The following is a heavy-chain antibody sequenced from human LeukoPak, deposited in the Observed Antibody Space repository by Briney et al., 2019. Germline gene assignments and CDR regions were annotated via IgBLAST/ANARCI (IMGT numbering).Heavy chain of an antibody. CDR1: GYTLTELS. V-gene: IGHV1-24*01. Sequence: ASVKVSCKVSGYTLTELSMHWVRQAPGKGLEWMGGFDPEDGETIYAQKFQGRVTITADKSTSTAYMELSSLRSEDTAVYYCARDAHYDGSGYNGYWGQGTLVTVSS. CDR2: FDPEDGET. CDR3: ARDAHYDGSGYNGY. D-gene: IGHD3-22*01. J-gene: IGHJ4*02.